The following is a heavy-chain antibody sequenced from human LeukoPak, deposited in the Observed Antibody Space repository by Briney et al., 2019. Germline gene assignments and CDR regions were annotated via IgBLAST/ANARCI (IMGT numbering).Heavy chain of an antibody. CDR2: ISWNSGSI. CDR3: AKDSIGDTAMVNGWFDP. J-gene: IGHJ5*02. D-gene: IGHD5-18*01. V-gene: IGHV3-9*01. Sequence: GGSLRLSCAASGFTFDDFAMHWVRQAPGKGLEWVSGISWNSGSIGYADSVKGRFTISRDNAKNSLYLQMNSLRAEDTALYYCAKDSIGDTAMVNGWFDPWGQGTLVTVSS. CDR1: GFTFDDFA.